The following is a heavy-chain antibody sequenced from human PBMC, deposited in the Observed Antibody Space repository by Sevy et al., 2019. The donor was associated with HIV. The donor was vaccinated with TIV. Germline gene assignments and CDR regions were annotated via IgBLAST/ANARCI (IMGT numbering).Heavy chain of an antibody. V-gene: IGHV3-7*03. CDR1: GFTFSSYW. J-gene: IGHJ6*02. D-gene: IGHD2-8*02. CDR2: IKQDGSEK. Sequence: GGSLRLSCAASGFTFSSYWMSWVRQAPGKGLEWVANIKQDGSEKYYVDSVKGRLTISRDNAKYSLYLQMNSLRAEDTAVYYCARDWECTGGVCYFMDVWGQGTTVTVSS. CDR3: ARDWECTGGVCYFMDV.